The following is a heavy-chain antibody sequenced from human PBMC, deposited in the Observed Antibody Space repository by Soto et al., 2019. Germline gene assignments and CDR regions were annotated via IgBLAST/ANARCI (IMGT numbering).Heavy chain of an antibody. V-gene: IGHV4-30-4*01. D-gene: IGHD3-9*01. CDR3: ARTLRYCIRYTCYLFDP. CDR2: IYFTGST. CDR1: NGSIKTDNYY. J-gene: IGHJ5*02. Sequence: SETLSLTCTVSNGSIKTDNYYWCWIRQPPGKGLEWIGYIYFTGSTYYNPSLKSRVSMSIDTSQNQFSLKLTSVTAADTAVYYCARTLRYCIRYTCYLFDPCGEGKMVTCSS.